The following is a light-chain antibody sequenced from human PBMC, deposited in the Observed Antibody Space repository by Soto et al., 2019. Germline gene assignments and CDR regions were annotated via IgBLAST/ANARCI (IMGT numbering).Light chain of an antibody. Sequence: SALTQPPSASESPGQSVTISCTGTSSDVGGYKYVSWYQQHPGKAPKLMIYDVSKRPSGVPDRFSGSKSGNTASLTVSGLQADDEADYYCSSYAGNNNVVFGGGTKLTVL. CDR3: SSYAGNNNVV. J-gene: IGLJ2*01. V-gene: IGLV2-8*01. CDR2: DVS. CDR1: SSDVGGYKY.